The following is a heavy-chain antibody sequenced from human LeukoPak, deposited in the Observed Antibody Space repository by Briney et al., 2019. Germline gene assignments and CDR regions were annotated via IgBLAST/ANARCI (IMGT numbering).Heavy chain of an antibody. CDR2: IIPIFGTA. CDR1: GGTFSSYA. J-gene: IGHJ4*02. Sequence: SVKVSCKASGGTFSSYAISWVRQAPGQGLEWMGRIIPIFGTANYAQKFQGRVTITTDESTSTAYMELSSLRSEDTAVYYCARTTRNYYDSSGYETYYFDYWGQGTLVTVSS. V-gene: IGHV1-69*05. CDR3: ARTTRNYYDSSGYETYYFDY. D-gene: IGHD3-22*01.